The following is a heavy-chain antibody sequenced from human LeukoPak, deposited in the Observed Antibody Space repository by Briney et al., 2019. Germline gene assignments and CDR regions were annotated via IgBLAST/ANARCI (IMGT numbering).Heavy chain of an antibody. J-gene: IGHJ4*02. V-gene: IGHV4-39*01. D-gene: IGHD6-13*01. CDR3: ARHLRRRTTAAPACTDY. CDR1: GGSTSSSSYY. Sequence: PSETLSLTCIVSGGSTSSSSYYWGWIRQRPGKGLEWVGTISYSGGTSYNPSLKSRVTISVDTSKNQFSLRLSSVIAADTAFYYCARHLRRRTTAAPACTDYWGQGTLVTVSS. CDR2: ISYSGGT.